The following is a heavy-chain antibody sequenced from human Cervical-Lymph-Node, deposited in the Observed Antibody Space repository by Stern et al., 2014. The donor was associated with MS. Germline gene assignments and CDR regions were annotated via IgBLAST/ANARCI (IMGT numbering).Heavy chain of an antibody. V-gene: IGHV1-46*03. J-gene: IGHJ4*02. CDR3: SRPDTVNTAMVGDY. D-gene: IGHD5-18*01. CDR2: INPSDGST. CDR1: GYTFTSYY. Sequence: VQLVESGAEVKKPGASVKVSCKASGYTFTSYYMHWVRQAPGQGLEWMGIINPSDGSTNYAQKFQGRVTMTRDTSTSTVYMKLSGLRSEDTAVYYCSRPDTVNTAMVGDYCGQGTLVTVSS.